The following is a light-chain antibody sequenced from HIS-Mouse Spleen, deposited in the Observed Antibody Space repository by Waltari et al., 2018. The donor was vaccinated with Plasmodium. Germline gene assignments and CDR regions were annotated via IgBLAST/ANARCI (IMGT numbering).Light chain of an antibody. CDR1: SGHSSYA. CDR3: QTWGTGMGV. V-gene: IGLV4-69*01. CDR2: LNSDGSH. Sequence: QLVLTQSPSASASLGASVKLTCTLSSGHSSYAIAWHQQQPEKGPRYLMKLNSDGSHSKGDGLPYRFSVSSSGAERYLTISSLQSEDEADYYCQTWGTGMGVFGGGTKLTVL. J-gene: IGLJ2*01.